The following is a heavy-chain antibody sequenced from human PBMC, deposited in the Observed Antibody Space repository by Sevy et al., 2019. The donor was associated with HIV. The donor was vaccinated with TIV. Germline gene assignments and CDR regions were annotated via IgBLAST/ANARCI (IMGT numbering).Heavy chain of an antibody. Sequence: ASVKVSCKASGYTFTRYEINWVRQATGQGLEWMGWMNPNSGDTGSVQKFQGRGTMTRNTSISTAYMELRSLRSDETAVYYCARAIGTTVVTPVDYWGQGTLVTVSS. CDR1: GYTFTRYE. D-gene: IGHD3-10*01. V-gene: IGHV1-8*01. CDR2: MNPNSGDT. CDR3: ARAIGTTVVTPVDY. J-gene: IGHJ4*02.